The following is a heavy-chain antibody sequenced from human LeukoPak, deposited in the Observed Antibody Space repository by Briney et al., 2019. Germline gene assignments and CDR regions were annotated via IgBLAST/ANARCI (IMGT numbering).Heavy chain of an antibody. Sequence: SETLSLTCTVSGGSVSSGSSYWSWIRQPPGKGLEWIGYIYYSGSTNYNPSLKSRVTISVDTSKNQFSLKLSSVTAADTAVYYCARASSYGRIDTWGQGTMVTVSS. CDR3: ARASSYGRIDT. CDR2: IYYSGST. CDR1: GGSVSSGSSY. V-gene: IGHV4-61*01. D-gene: IGHD5-18*01. J-gene: IGHJ3*02.